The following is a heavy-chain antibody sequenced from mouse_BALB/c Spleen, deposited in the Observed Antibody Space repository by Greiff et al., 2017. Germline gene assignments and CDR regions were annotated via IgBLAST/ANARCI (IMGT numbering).Heavy chain of an antibody. J-gene: IGHJ2*01. Sequence: ESGPGLVKPSQSLSLTCSVTGYSITSGYYWNWIRQFPGNKLEWMGYISYDGSNNYNPSLKNRISITRDTSKNQFFLKLNSVTTEDTATYYCARLITKGFDYWGQGTTLTVSS. D-gene: IGHD2-4*01. CDR3: ARLITKGFDY. CDR1: GYSITSGYY. CDR2: ISYDGSN. V-gene: IGHV3-6*02.